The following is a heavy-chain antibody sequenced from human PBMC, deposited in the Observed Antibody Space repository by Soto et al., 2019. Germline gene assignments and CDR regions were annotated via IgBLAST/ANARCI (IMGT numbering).Heavy chain of an antibody. CDR2: ISNSGNT. V-gene: IGHV3-23*01. Sequence: EEQLLESGGDLVQPGGSLRLSCAASGFTFTNYAMSWVRQAPGKGLEWVSTISNSGNTYYADSVKGRFTISRDNSKNTLFLHMNSLRAEDTALYYCAKECGGSLDSSLIVVGDAFDIWGQGTMVTVSS. D-gene: IGHD3-22*01. CDR3: AKECGGSLDSSLIVVGDAFDI. J-gene: IGHJ3*02. CDR1: GFTFTNYA.